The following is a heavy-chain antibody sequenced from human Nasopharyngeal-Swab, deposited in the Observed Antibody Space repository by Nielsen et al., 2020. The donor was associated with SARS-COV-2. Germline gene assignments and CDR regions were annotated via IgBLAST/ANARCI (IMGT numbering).Heavy chain of an antibody. D-gene: IGHD5-24*01. CDR2: IDPTDSDT. CDR3: ARGADGYSSYFDF. CDR1: GYSFTTSW. Sequence: KVSCKGSGYSFTTSWIGWVRQMPGKGLAWMGIIDPTDSDTRSSPSFQGQVTIPADKSIRTAYLQWSHLKASDTAMYYWARGADGYSSYFDFWGQGTLVTVSS. V-gene: IGHV5-51*01. J-gene: IGHJ4*02.